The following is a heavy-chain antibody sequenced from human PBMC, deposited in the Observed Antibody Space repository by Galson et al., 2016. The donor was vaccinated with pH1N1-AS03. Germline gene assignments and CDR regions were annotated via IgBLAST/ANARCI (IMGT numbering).Heavy chain of an antibody. CDR3: ARGLTYHFGSGSVF. J-gene: IGHJ4*02. V-gene: IGHV1-69*06. D-gene: IGHD3-10*01. Sequence: SVKVSCKASGGTLNNYAINWVRQAPGQGLEWMGGISPIFSSANHAQKFQGRVTITADIFTDTVYMELSSLRSEDTAVYYCARGLTYHFGSGSVFWGQGTLVTVSS. CDR2: ISPIFSSA. CDR1: GGTLNNYA.